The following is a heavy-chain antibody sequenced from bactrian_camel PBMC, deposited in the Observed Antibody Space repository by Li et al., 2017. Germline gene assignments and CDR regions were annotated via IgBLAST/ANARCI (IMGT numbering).Heavy chain of an antibody. V-gene: IGHV3S53*01. CDR2: IDRAGYL. CDR3: AAATSGSCRNYESPREFSY. J-gene: IGHJ4*01. D-gene: IGHD2*01. Sequence: VQLVESGGGSARAGGTLTLPCAAAIDYSTTLCMAWFRQAPGKMREGVASIDRAGYLTYTHSVKGRFTISQDNAKSTVTLQMNSLEPEDTARYYCAAATSGSCRNYESPREFSYWGQGTQVTVS. CDR1: IDYSTTLC.